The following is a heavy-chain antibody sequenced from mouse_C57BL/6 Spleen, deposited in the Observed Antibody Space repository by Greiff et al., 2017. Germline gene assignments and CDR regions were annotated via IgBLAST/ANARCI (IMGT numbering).Heavy chain of an antibody. CDR1: GYAFSSYW. D-gene: IGHD1-1*01. V-gene: IGHV1-80*01. Sequence: VQLQQSGAELVKPGASVKISCKASGYAFSSYWMNWVKQRPGKGLEWIGQIYPGDGDTNYNGKFKGQATLTADKSSSTAYMQLSSLTAEDSADYCCARAGGSSCGGYFDVWGTGTTVTVSS. CDR3: ARAGGSSCGGYFDV. J-gene: IGHJ1*03. CDR2: IYPGDGDT.